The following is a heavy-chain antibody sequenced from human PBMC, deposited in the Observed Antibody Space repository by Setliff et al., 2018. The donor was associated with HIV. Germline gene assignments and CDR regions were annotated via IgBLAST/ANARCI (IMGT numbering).Heavy chain of an antibody. J-gene: IGHJ4*02. V-gene: IGHV3-48*03. D-gene: IGHD2-8*01. Sequence: GGSLRLSCAASGFTFSSYEMNWVRQAPGKGLEWVSYISYGSRAIYYADSVKGRFSISRDNAKNSLYLQMNSLRAEDTAVYYCASRIFYKGIVDYWGQGTLVTVSS. CDR2: ISYGSRAI. CDR3: ASRIFYKGIVDY. CDR1: GFTFSSYE.